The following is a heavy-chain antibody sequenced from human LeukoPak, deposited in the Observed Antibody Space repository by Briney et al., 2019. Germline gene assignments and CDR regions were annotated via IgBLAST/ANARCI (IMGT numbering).Heavy chain of an antibody. CDR1: GGSFSDYY. CDR3: ARDGGAGELTAIGAFDI. J-gene: IGHJ3*02. CDR2: ISSSSSYI. D-gene: IGHD3-16*01. V-gene: IGHV3-21*01. Sequence: ETLSLTCAVYGGSFSDYYWSWVRQAPGKGLEWVSSISSSSSYIYYADSVKGRFTISRDNAKNSLSLQMNSLRAEDTAVYYCARDGGAGELTAIGAFDIWGQGTMVTVSS.